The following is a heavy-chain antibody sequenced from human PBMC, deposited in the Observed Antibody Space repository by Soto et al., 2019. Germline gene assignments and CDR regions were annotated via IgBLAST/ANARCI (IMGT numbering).Heavy chain of an antibody. Sequence: GGSLRLSCSPSGFTFSSYGMYWVRQAPGKGLEYVSGISSNGGSTYNADSVKGRFTISRDNSNNTLYLQMSSLRAEDTAVYYCVKWNKFAITGATYYYYGMDVWGPGTTVTVSS. D-gene: IGHD1-7*01. CDR1: GFTFSSYG. J-gene: IGHJ6*02. CDR2: ISSNGGST. V-gene: IGHV3-64D*06. CDR3: VKWNKFAITGATYYYYGMDV.